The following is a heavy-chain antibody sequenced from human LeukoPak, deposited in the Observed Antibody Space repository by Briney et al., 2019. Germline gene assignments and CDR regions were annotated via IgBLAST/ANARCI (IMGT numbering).Heavy chain of an antibody. CDR1: GFTFSSFW. Sequence: GGSLRLSCAASGFTFSSFWLTWVRQAPGKGLEWVANIERDGSKKTYVDSVEGRFTISRDNAKNPLYLQMSSLRAEDTAVYYCAAAPAAADSFWGQGTLVAVSA. CDR3: AAAPAAADSF. J-gene: IGHJ4*02. CDR2: IERDGSKK. D-gene: IGHD6-13*01. V-gene: IGHV3-7*01.